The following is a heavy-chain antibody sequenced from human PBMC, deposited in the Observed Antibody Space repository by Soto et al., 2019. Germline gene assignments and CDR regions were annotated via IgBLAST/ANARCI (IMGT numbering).Heavy chain of an antibody. CDR1: GGTFSSFA. J-gene: IGHJ3*02. V-gene: IGHV1-69*13. CDR2: IIPIFDTS. D-gene: IGHD3-16*02. Sequence: SVKVSCKASGGTFSSFAISWVRQAPGQGLEWMGGIIPIFDTSNYAQKFQGRVTITADESTSTAYMELSSLRSDDTAVYYCARGRSHDHAIMITFGGVIVPTVDAFDIWGKGTMVTVS. CDR3: ARGRSHDHAIMITFGGVIVPTVDAFDI.